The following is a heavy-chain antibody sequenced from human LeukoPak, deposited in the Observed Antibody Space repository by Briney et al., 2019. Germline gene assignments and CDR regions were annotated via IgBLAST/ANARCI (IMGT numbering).Heavy chain of an antibody. CDR1: GFTFSNYG. V-gene: IGHV3-33*08. J-gene: IGHJ3*02. CDR3: ASMTTVTLDDAFDI. CDR2: IWYDGSKR. D-gene: IGHD4-17*01. Sequence: GGSLRLSCVASGFTFSNYGMHWVRQAPGKGLEWVALIWYDGSKRSYADSVKGRFTISRDNSKNTLYLQMNSLRVEDTAVYYCASMTTVTLDDAFDIWGQGTMVTVSS.